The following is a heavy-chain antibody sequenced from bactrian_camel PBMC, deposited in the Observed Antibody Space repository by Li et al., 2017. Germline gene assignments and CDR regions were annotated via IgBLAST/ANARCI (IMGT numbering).Heavy chain of an antibody. Sequence: VQLVESGGGSVQAGGSLRLSCAGTGIHLSSAFCVGWFRQVPGKEREGVAAISRYAGSTYYADSVKGRFTISRDNAKNTLYLQLNDLKPEDTATYRCARCLARDSDYRRTDEYGFWGQGTQVTVS. CDR1: GIHLSSAFC. J-gene: IGHJ4*01. D-gene: IGHD4*01. CDR3: ARCLARDSDYRRTDEYGF. V-gene: IGHV3S31*01. CDR2: ISRYAGST.